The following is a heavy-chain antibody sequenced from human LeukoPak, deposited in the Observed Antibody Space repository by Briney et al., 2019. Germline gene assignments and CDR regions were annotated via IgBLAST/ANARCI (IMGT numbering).Heavy chain of an antibody. CDR1: GFTFSSYG. D-gene: IGHD2-15*01. V-gene: IGHV3-30*03. Sequence: GGSLRLSCAASGFTFSSYGMHWVRQAPGKGLEWVAVISYDGSNKYYADSVKGRFTFSRDNSKNTLYLQMNSLRAEDTAVYYCSRDGLSAHQFDYWGQGTLVTVSS. J-gene: IGHJ4*02. CDR3: SRDGLSAHQFDY. CDR2: ISYDGSNK.